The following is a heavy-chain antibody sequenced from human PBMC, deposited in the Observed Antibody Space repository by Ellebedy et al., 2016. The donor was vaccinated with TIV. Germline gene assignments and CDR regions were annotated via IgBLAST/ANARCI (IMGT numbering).Heavy chain of an antibody. CDR1: GGSISSSSYY. Sequence: MPSETLSLTCTVSGGSISSSSYYWGWIRLPPGKGLEWIGTIYYSGSTYYNTSLQSRVTISVDTSKNQFSLWLNSVTAADTAVYYCARFVGATKAFDIWGQGTMVTVSS. V-gene: IGHV4-39*07. J-gene: IGHJ3*02. CDR2: IYYSGST. D-gene: IGHD1-26*01. CDR3: ARFVGATKAFDI.